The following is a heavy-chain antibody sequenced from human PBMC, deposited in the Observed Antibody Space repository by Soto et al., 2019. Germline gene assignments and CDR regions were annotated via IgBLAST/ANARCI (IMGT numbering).Heavy chain of an antibody. CDR1: GYIFTTHG. CDR2: ISTSSAYT. V-gene: IGHV1-18*01. D-gene: IGHD7-27*01. CDR3: ARDRKPGTRENFDY. J-gene: IGHJ4*02. Sequence: QVHLVQSEVEVKKSGASVKVSCKTSGYIFTTHGISLVRQAPGQGLGWMGWISTSSAYTNYVQKFQDRVTMTTATSTSTAFVELRDLGPDDTAIYYCARDRKPGTRENFDYWGQGTLVTVSS.